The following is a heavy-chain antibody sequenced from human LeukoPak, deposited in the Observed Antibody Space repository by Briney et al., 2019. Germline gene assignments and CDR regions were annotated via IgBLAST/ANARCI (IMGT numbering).Heavy chain of an antibody. Sequence: GGSLRLSCAASGFTVGSNYMSWVRQAPGKGLEWVSVIYSGGSTYYADYVKGRFTISRDNSKNTLYLQMNSLRAEDTAVYYCARGYYDSGSYFAFDYWGQGTLVTVSS. CDR3: ARGYYDSGSYFAFDY. V-gene: IGHV3-53*01. CDR1: GFTVGSNY. D-gene: IGHD3-10*01. CDR2: IYSGGST. J-gene: IGHJ4*02.